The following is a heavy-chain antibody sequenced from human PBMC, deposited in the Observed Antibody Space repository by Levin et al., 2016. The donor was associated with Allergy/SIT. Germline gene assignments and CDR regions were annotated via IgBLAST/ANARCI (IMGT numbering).Heavy chain of an antibody. CDR2: IYHSGST. D-gene: IGHD3-22*01. V-gene: IGHV4-4*02. Sequence: WIRQPPGKGLEWIGEIYHSGSTNYNPSLKSRVTISVDKSKNQFSLKLSSVTAADTAVYYCARAWDDSSGYSPFDYWGQGTLVTVSS. J-gene: IGHJ4*02. CDR3: ARAWDDSSGYSPFDY.